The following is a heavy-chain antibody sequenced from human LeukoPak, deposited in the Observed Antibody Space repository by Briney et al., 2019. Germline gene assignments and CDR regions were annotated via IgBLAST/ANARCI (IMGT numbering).Heavy chain of an antibody. CDR2: IYTSGST. Sequence: SQTLSLTCTVSGGSISSGSYYWSWIRQPAGKGLEWIGRIYTSGSTNYNPSLKSRVTISVDTSKNQFSLKLSSVTAADTAVYYCASQKWELYNWFDPWGQGTLVTVSS. J-gene: IGHJ5*02. CDR3: ASQKWELYNWFDP. V-gene: IGHV4-61*02. CDR1: GGSISSGSYY. D-gene: IGHD1-26*01.